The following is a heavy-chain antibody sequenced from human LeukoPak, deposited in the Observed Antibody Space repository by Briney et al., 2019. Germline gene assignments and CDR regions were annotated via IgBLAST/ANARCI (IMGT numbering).Heavy chain of an antibody. CDR3: ARGVEPLAANTLAY. D-gene: IGHD1-14*01. Sequence: PGGSLRLSCAASGFTVITNDMTRVRRAPGKGLEWVSVLYSDGNTKYADSVQGRFTISRDNSKNTLYLEMNSLSPDDTAVYYCARGVEPLAANTLAYWGQGTLVTVSS. J-gene: IGHJ4*02. V-gene: IGHV3-53*01. CDR1: GFTVITND. CDR2: LYSDGNT.